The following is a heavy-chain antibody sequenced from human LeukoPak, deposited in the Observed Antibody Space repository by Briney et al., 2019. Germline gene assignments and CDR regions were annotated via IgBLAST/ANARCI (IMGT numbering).Heavy chain of an antibody. CDR1: GLTFSIYG. J-gene: IGHJ6*03. CDR2: IHQDGSEK. D-gene: IGHD3-10*01. V-gene: IGHV3-7*01. Sequence: PGGSLRLSCAASGLTFSIYGMSWVRQPAGKGLEWEANIHQDGSEKYYVDSVKGRFTISRDNAKNSLYLRMNSLRGKDTAVYYCARDEGMAVVRGVIILESYYMDVWGKGTTVSISS. CDR3: ARDEGMAVVRGVIILESYYMDV.